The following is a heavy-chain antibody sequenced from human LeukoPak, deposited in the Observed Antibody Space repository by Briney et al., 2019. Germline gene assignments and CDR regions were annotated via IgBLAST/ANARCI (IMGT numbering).Heavy chain of an antibody. V-gene: IGHV4-34*01. Sequence: PSETLSLTCAIYDGPFREYKWSWIRQPPGRGPEWLGQINWSGTVDLNKSLKRRVAISLDTSKNEFSLEVYSVTSADRAVYYCARKPDAFDIWGQGTMVTVSS. CDR1: DGPFREYK. CDR3: ARKPDAFDI. J-gene: IGHJ3*02. CDR2: INWSGTV.